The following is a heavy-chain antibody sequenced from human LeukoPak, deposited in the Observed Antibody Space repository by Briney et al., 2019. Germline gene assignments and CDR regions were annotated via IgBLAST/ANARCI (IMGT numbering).Heavy chain of an antibody. V-gene: IGHV3-9*01. J-gene: IGHJ4*02. D-gene: IGHD6-13*01. CDR2: ISWNSASI. CDR1: GFTFDDYA. CDR3: AKEGARLGTAVSGPFDY. Sequence: GGSLRLSCAASGFTFDDYAMHWVRQAPGKGLEWVSGISWNSASIGYADSVKGRFTISRDNAKNSLYVQMNSLRPEDTALYYCAKEGARLGTAVSGPFDYWGQGTLVTVSS.